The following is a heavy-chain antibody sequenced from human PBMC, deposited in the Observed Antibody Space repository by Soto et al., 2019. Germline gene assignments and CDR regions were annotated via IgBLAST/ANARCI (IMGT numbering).Heavy chain of an antibody. CDR3: ARGAAITVASTSFAY. D-gene: IGHD6-19*01. V-gene: IGHV3-30-3*01. CDR1: GFTCSSYS. CDR2: ISFDGSYE. Sequence: QVQLVESGGGVVQPGRSLRLSCAASGFTCSSYSIHWFRQAPGKGLEWVAVISFDGSYEYYADSVKGRFTISRDNSKNTLYLQIHSLRAEATAVYYCARGAAITVASTSFAYWGQGTLVTVSS. J-gene: IGHJ4*02.